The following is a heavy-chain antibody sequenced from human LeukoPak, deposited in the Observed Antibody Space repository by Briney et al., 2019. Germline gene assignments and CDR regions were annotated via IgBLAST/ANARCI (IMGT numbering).Heavy chain of an antibody. V-gene: IGHV3-30*02. CDR2: IRYDGSNK. D-gene: IGHD3-10*01. J-gene: IGHJ4*02. CDR3: AKGEQEYYYGSGSYTFDY. CDR1: GFTFSSYG. Sequence: GGSMRLSCAASGFTFSSYGMHWVRQAPGKGLEWVAFIRYDGSNKYYADSVKGRFTISRDNSKNTLYLQMNSLRAEDTAVYYCAKGEQEYYYGSGSYTFDYWGQGTLVTVSS.